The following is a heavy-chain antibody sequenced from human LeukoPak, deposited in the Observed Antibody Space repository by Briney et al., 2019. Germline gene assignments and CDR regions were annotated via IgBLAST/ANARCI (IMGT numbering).Heavy chain of an antibody. CDR2: ISSSGSTI. Sequence: GGSLRLSCAASGFTFSDYYMSCIRQAPGKGLEWVSYISSSGSTIYYADSVKGRFTISRDNAKNSLYLQMNSLRAEDTAVYYCARDGVTMVRGEDYYYYYYMDVWGKGTTVTVSS. V-gene: IGHV3-11*04. CDR3: ARDGVTMVRGEDYYYYYYMDV. J-gene: IGHJ6*03. D-gene: IGHD3-10*01. CDR1: GFTFSDYY.